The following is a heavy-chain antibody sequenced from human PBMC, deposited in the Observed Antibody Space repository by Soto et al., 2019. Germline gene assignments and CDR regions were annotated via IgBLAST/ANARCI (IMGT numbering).Heavy chain of an antibody. CDR3: ARGFSSSGWAYYYYYYGMDV. D-gene: IGHD6-19*01. CDR2: INHSGST. Sequence: PSETLSLTCAVYGGSFSGYYWSWIRQPPGKGLEWIGEINHSGSTNYSPSLKSRVTISVDTSKNQFSLKLSSVTAADTAVYYCARGFSSSGWAYYYYYYGMDVWGQGTTVTVSS. J-gene: IGHJ6*02. CDR1: GGSFSGYY. V-gene: IGHV4-34*01.